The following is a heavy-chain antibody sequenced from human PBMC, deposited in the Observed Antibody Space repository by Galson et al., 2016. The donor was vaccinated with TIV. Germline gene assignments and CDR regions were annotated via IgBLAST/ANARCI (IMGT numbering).Heavy chain of an antibody. V-gene: IGHV5-51*01. CDR2: IYPGDPDT. CDR3: ARHDRFCSGGSCFSLWLEP. Sequence: SGAEVKKPGESLKISCTSSGYNFTNYWIGWVRQMPGKGLEWMGIIYPGDPDTKYSPSFQGHITISADNSISTAYLQWSSLMTSDTAIYYCARHDRFCSGGSCFSLWLEPWGQGTLVTVSS. CDR1: GYNFTNYW. D-gene: IGHD2-15*01. J-gene: IGHJ5*02.